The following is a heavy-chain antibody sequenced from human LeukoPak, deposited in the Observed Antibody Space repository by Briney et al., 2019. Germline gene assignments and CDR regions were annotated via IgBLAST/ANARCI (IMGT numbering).Heavy chain of an antibody. CDR3: ARGGDYYDSSGYLADTVDAFDI. Sequence: SETLSLTCAVYGGSFSGYYWSWIRQPPGKGLEWIGEINHSGSTNYNPSLKSRVTISVDTSKNQFPLKLSSVTAADTAVYYCARGGDYYDSSGYLADTVDAFDIWGQGTMVTVSS. CDR1: GGSFSGYY. D-gene: IGHD3-22*01. J-gene: IGHJ3*02. V-gene: IGHV4-34*01. CDR2: INHSGST.